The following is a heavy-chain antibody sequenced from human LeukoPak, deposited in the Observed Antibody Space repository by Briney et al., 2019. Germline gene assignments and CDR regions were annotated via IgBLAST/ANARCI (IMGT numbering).Heavy chain of an antibody. V-gene: IGHV1-69*01. Sequence: GASVKVSCKASGGTFSSYAISWVRQAPGQGLEWMGGIIPIFGTANYAQKFQGRVTITADESTSTAYMELSSLRSEDTAVYYCARGLSTMVFGELLLVHAFDIWGQGTMVTVSS. D-gene: IGHD3-10*01. CDR3: ARGLSTMVFGELLLVHAFDI. J-gene: IGHJ3*02. CDR1: GGTFSSYA. CDR2: IIPIFGTA.